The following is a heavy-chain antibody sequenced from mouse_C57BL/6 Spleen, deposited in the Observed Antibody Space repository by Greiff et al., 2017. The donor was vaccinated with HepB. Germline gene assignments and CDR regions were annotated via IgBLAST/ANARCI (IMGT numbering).Heavy chain of an antibody. CDR2: INPNNGGT. Sequence: VQLKESGPELVKPGASVKIPCKASGYTFTDYNMDWVKQSHGKSLEWIGDINPNNGGTIYNQKFKGKATLTVDKSSSTAYMELRSLTSEDTAVYYCARSGYYRYFDYWGQGTTLTVSS. J-gene: IGHJ2*01. D-gene: IGHD2-3*01. CDR1: GYTFTDYN. CDR3: ARSGYYRYFDY. V-gene: IGHV1-18*01.